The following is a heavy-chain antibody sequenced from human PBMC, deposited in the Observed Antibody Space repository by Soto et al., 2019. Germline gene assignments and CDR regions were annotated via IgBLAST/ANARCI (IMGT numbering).Heavy chain of an antibody. D-gene: IGHD4-4*01. CDR1: GYPFTGPY. CDR2: INPSSGGT. CDR3: ARDLRTYSHGVYV. V-gene: IGHV1-2*02. Sequence: ASVKVSCKASGYPFTGPYIYWVRQAPGQGLEWMGWINPSSGGTEFAEKFQGRVTVTRDTSIRTVFLELNSLTSDDTGVYLCARDLRTYSHGVYVWGQGTAVT. J-gene: IGHJ6*02.